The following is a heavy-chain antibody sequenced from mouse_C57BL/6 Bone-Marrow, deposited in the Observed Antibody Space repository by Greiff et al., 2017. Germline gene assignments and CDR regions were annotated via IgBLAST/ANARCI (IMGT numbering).Heavy chain of an antibody. D-gene: IGHD4-1*01. CDR3: ARGRNWWYFDV. J-gene: IGHJ1*03. V-gene: IGHV5-16*01. CDR1: GFTFSDSY. CDR2: INYDGSST. Sequence: EVKVVESEGGLVQPGSSMKLSCTASGFTFSDSYMAWVRQVPEKGLEWVANINYDGSSTYYLDSLKSRFIISRDNAKNILYLQMSSLKSEDTATYYCARGRNWWYFDVWGTGTTVTVSA.